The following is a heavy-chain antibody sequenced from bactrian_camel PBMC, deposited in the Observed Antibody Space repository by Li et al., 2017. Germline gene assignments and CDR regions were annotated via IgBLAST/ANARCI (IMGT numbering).Heavy chain of an antibody. V-gene: IGHV3S55*01. D-gene: IGHD3*01. CDR2: ISSEGVP. CDR3: ANSWSGTASGRT. J-gene: IGHJ4*01. Sequence: HVQLVESGGGSVQTGGSLKLSCAGSGVDYQHYCMGWFRQAPGKEREGVAAISSEGVPSVADSVKGRFTISKDTAKNTLYLQLNSLKTEDTAMYFCANSWSGTASGRTRGQGTQVTVS. CDR1: GVDYQHYC.